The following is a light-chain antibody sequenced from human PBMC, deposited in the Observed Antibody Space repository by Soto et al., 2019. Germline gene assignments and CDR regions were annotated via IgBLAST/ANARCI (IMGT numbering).Light chain of an antibody. CDR1: SSNIGTNY. CDR3: AAWDDSLSAVV. V-gene: IGLV1-47*01. J-gene: IGLJ2*01. Sequence: QSVLTQPPSASGTPGQRVTISCSGSSSNIGTNYVYWYKQLPATAPKLLIYRNNQRPSGVPDRFSGSKSGTSGSLAISGLRSEDEADYYCAAWDDSLSAVVFGGGTQLTVL. CDR2: RNN.